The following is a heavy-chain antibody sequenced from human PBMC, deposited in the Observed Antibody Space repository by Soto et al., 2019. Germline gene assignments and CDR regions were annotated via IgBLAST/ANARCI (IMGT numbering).Heavy chain of an antibody. V-gene: IGHV3-30*18. J-gene: IGHJ4*02. CDR1: GFTFSSYG. CDR3: AKDHRMATLGY. CDR2: ISYDGSNK. D-gene: IGHD5-12*01. Sequence: GGSLRLSCAASGFTFSSYGMHWVRQAPGKGLEWVAVISYDGSNKYYADSVKGRFTISRDNSKNTLYLQMNSLRAEDTAVYYCAKDHRMATLGYWGQGTLVTVSS.